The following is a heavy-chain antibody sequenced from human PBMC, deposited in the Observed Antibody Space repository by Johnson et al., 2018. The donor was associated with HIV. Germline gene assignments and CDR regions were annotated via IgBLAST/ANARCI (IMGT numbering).Heavy chain of an antibody. V-gene: IGHV3-15*01. CDR3: AKAVGGYAFDI. CDR2: IKSKTDGGTT. Sequence: VQLVESGGGLVKPGGSLRLSCAASGFTFSNVWMTWVRQAPGKGLEWVGRIKSKTDGGTTDYAAPVKGRFTISRDDSKNTLYLQMNSLKTEDTAVYYCAKAVGGYAFDIWGQGTMVTVSS. J-gene: IGHJ3*02. CDR1: GFTFSNVW. D-gene: IGHD1-26*01.